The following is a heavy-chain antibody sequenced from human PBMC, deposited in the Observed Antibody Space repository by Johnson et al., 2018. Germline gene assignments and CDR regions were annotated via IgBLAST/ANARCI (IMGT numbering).Heavy chain of an antibody. D-gene: IGHD5-18*01. Sequence: VQLVQSGGGLVKPGGSLRLSCAASGFTFSSYSMNWVRQAPGKGLEWVSSISSSSSYIYYADSVKGLFTISRDNAKNSLYLQLNSRRAEDTAVYYWAADTAMDYYYYYMDVWGKGTTVTVSS. CDR2: ISSSSSYI. CDR1: GFTFSSYS. J-gene: IGHJ6*03. CDR3: AADTAMDYYYYYMDV. V-gene: IGHV3-21*01.